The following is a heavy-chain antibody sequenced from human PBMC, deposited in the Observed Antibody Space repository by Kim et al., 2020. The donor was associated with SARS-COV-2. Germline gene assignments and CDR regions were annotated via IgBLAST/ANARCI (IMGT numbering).Heavy chain of an antibody. CDR3: ARPMAAAGNYYYYGLDV. CDR2: INPSDGNT. V-gene: IGHV1-46*01. CDR1: GYTFTSYY. J-gene: IGHJ6*02. D-gene: IGHD6-13*01. Sequence: ASVKVSCKASGYTFTSYYMHWVRQAPGQGLEWMGLINPSDGNTSYAQKLQGRVTMTRDTSTSTAYMELRSLRSEDTAVYYCARPMAAAGNYYYYGLDVWGQGTTVTVSS.